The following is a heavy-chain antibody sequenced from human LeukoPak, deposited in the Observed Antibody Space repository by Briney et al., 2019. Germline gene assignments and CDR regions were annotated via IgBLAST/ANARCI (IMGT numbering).Heavy chain of an antibody. Sequence: GGSLRLSCAASGFTFSNYFMFWVRQAPGKGLEDVSGLSNNGGTPYYAASVKGRFTISRDNSDNTLYLQMNSLRAEDTAVYYCARIRWMNYYDSSGYSPDAFDIWGQGTMVTVSS. CDR1: GFTFSNYF. CDR3: ARIRWMNYYDSSGYSPDAFDI. CDR2: LSNNGGTP. D-gene: IGHD3-22*01. V-gene: IGHV3-64*02. J-gene: IGHJ3*02.